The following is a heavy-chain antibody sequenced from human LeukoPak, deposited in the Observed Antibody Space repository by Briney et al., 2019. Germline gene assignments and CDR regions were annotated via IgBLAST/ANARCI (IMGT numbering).Heavy chain of an antibody. J-gene: IGHJ4*02. D-gene: IGHD6-13*01. V-gene: IGHV3-23*01. Sequence: PAGSLRLSCAASGFTSSSYALNWVRQAPGKGLEWVATVSGSGDRMYHADSVKGRFTISRDNSKNTIYLQMNSLRAEDTALYYCAKAAAAPGFDFWGQGTLVTVSS. CDR1: GFTSSSYA. CDR3: AKAAAAPGFDF. CDR2: VSGSGDRM.